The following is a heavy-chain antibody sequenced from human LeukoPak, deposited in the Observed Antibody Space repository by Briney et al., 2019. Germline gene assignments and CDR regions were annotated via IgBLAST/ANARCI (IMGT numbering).Heavy chain of an antibody. V-gene: IGHV1-69*04. CDR3: ARIGYSSGWYGPYDY. D-gene: IGHD6-19*01. CDR2: IIPILGIA. CDR1: GGTFSSYA. Sequence: SVKVSCKASGGTFSSYAISWVRQAPGQGLEWMGRIIPILGIANYAQKFQGRVTITAYKSTSTAYMELSSLRSEDTAVYYCARIGYSSGWYGPYDYWGQGTLVTVSS. J-gene: IGHJ4*02.